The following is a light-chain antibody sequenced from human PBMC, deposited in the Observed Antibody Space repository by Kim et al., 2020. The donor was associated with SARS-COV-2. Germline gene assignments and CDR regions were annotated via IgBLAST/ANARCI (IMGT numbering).Light chain of an antibody. CDR3: QVWESDSDHWV. J-gene: IGLJ3*02. CDR2: SDS. V-gene: IGLV3-21*01. Sequence: SYELTQPPSVSVAPGKAARITCGGNNIGSKSVHWCQQKPGQAPVLVIYSDSDRPSGIPERFSGSNSANTATLTISRVEAGDEADYYCQVWESDSDHWVFGGGTKLTVL. CDR1: NIGSKS.